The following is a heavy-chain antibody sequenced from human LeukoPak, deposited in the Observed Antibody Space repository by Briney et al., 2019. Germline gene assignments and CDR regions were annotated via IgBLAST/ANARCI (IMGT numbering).Heavy chain of an antibody. J-gene: IGHJ4*02. CDR1: GFTFNTYT. D-gene: IGHD5-18*01. V-gene: IGHV3-21*06. CDR3: ARVRRGYSHDN. CDR2: ISSRSNYI. Sequence: GGSLRLSCAASGFTFNTYTMNWVRQAPGKGLQWVSSISSRSNYISYADSVKGRFTISRDNAKNSVYLQLNILRTEDTAVYYCARVRRGYSHDNWGQGALATVSS.